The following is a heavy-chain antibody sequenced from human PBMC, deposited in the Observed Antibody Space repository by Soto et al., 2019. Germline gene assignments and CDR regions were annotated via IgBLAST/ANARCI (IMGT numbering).Heavy chain of an antibody. Sequence: QVQLQQWGAGLLKPSETLSLTCAVYGGSFSGYYWSWIRQPPGKGLEWIGEINHSGSTNYNPSLKSRVTISVDTSKNQFSLKLSSVTAADTAVYYCARGVSFFSGGFFHYYYMDVWGKGTTVTVSS. CDR2: INHSGST. CDR1: GGSFSGYY. CDR3: ARGVSFFSGGFFHYYYMDV. V-gene: IGHV4-34*01. J-gene: IGHJ6*03. D-gene: IGHD3-10*01.